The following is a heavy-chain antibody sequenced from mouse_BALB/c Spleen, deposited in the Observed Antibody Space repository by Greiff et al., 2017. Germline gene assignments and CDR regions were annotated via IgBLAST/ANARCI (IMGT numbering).Heavy chain of an antibody. D-gene: IGHD1-1*01. CDR2: IYPSDSYT. CDR3: TYGSSYGLDY. V-gene: IGHV1S126*01. Sequence: QVQLQQSGAELVRPGTSVKISCKASGYTFTSYWINWVKQRPGQGLEWIGNIYPSDSYTNYNQKFKDKATLTVDKSSSTAYMQLSSPTSEDSAVYYCTYGSSYGLDYWGQGTTLTVSS. CDR1: GYTFTSYW. J-gene: IGHJ2*01.